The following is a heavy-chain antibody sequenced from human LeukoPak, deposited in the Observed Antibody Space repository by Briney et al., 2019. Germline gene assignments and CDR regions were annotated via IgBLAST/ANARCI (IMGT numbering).Heavy chain of an antibody. D-gene: IGHD1-26*01. Sequence: GGSLRLSCAASGFTFSSYAMSWVRQAPGKGLEWVSAISGSGGSTYYADSVKGRFTISRDNAKNTLYLQMNSLRAEDTAVYYCARVFYNGTYFDYWGQGSLVTVSS. V-gene: IGHV3-23*01. J-gene: IGHJ4*02. CDR1: GFTFSSYA. CDR2: ISGSGGST. CDR3: ARVFYNGTYFDY.